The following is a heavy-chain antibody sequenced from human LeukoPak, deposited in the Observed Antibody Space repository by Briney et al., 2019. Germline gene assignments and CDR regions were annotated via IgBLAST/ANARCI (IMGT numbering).Heavy chain of an antibody. CDR3: ARDRDSGDYTAAPGDY. CDR2: ISSSGSTI. D-gene: IGHD4-17*01. CDR1: GFTFSSYS. J-gene: IGHJ4*02. V-gene: IGHV3-48*02. Sequence: GGSLRLSCAASGFTFSSYSMNWVRQAPGKGLEWISYISSSGSTINYADSVEGRFTISRDSAKNSLCLQMNSLRDEDTAVYYCARDRDSGDYTAAPGDYWGQGTLVTVSS.